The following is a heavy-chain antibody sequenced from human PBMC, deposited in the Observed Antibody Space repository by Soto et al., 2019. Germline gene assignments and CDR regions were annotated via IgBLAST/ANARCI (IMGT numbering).Heavy chain of an antibody. CDR1: GGSISSGGYY. D-gene: IGHD3-16*02. CDR2: IYYSGST. CDR3: ARGRGGGLRNDYIWGSYRYAFDI. J-gene: IGHJ3*02. Sequence: QVQLQESGPGLVKPSQTLSLTCTVSGGSISSGGYYWSWIRQHPGKGLEWIGYIYYSGSTYYNPSLKSRVTISVDTSKNQFSLKLSSVTAADTAVYYCARGRGGGLRNDYIWGSYRYAFDIWGQGTMVTVSS. V-gene: IGHV4-31*03.